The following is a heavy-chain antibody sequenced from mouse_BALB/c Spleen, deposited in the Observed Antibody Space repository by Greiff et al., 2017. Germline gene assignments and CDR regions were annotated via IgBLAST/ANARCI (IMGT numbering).Heavy chain of an antibody. CDR2: ISYSGST. CDR1: GYSITSDYA. Sequence: DVQLQESGPGLVKPSQSLSLTCTVTGYSITSDYAWNWIRQFPGNKLEWMGYISYSGSTSYNPSLKSRISITRDTSKNQFFLQLNSVTTEDTATYYCARYYYGSSGYFDYWGQGTTLTVSS. CDR3: ARYYYGSSGYFDY. D-gene: IGHD1-1*01. J-gene: IGHJ2*01. V-gene: IGHV3-2*02.